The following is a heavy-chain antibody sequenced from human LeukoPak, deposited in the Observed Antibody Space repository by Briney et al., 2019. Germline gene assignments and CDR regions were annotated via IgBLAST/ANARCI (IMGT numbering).Heavy chain of an antibody. CDR1: GGSISSSNW. CDR2: ISSSGST. V-gene: IGHV4-4*02. J-gene: IGHJ3*02. D-gene: IGHD3-22*01. CDR3: ARGPYSYDSSGAFDI. Sequence: SGTLSLTCAVPGGSISSSNWWSWVRQPPGKGLEWIGRISSSGSTNYNPSLKSRVTISVDTSKNQFSLKLSSVTAADTAVYFCARGPYSYDSSGAFDIWGQGTMVTVSS.